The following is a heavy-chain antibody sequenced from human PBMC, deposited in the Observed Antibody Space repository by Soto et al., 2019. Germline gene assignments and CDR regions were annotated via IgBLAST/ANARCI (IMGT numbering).Heavy chain of an antibody. D-gene: IGHD6-13*01. V-gene: IGHV4-31*03. Sequence: PSETLSLTCTVSGDSINNGGYYWAWIRQHPGKGLEWIGYIYYSGSTHHNPSLKSRDTISPDTSKNQFSLKLSSVTAADTAVYYCARQKAAGSFTYYFDNWGQGTLVTVSS. CDR2: IYYSGST. CDR3: ARQKAAGSFTYYFDN. CDR1: GDSINNGGYY. J-gene: IGHJ4*02.